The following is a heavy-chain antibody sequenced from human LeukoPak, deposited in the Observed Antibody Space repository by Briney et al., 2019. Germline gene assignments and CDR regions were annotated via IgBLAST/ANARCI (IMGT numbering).Heavy chain of an antibody. J-gene: IGHJ4*02. CDR3: AKERAGYTNPYYFDY. V-gene: IGHV3-23*01. D-gene: IGHD3-16*02. Sequence: GGSLRLSCAASGFTFSTYAMSWVRQAPRKGLEWVSTISGSGANTYYADSVRGRFTISRDNSKNTLYLHMNSLRAEDTAVHYCAKERAGYTNPYYFDYWGQGTLVTVSS. CDR1: GFTFSTYA. CDR2: ISGSGANT.